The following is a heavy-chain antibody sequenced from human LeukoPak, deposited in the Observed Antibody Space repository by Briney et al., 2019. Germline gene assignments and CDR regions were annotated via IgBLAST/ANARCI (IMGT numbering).Heavy chain of an antibody. D-gene: IGHD6-19*01. Sequence: ASVKVSCTASGYTFTSCGINWVRQAPGQGLEWMGWISAYNGNTKHAQKLQGRVTMTTDTSTSTAYMELRSLRSDDTAVYYCARAGITSGWVQNMDYWGQGTLVTVSS. CDR2: ISAYNGNT. CDR1: GYTFTSCG. CDR3: ARAGITSGWVQNMDY. J-gene: IGHJ4*02. V-gene: IGHV1-18*01.